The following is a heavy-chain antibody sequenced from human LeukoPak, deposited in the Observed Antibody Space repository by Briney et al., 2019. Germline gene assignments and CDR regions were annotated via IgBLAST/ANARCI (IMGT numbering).Heavy chain of an antibody. Sequence: SETLSLTCTVSGDFINKSSYYWGWIRQPPGKGLEWIGNIFYSGTTYFNPSLTSRVTISLDTSKKQFSLKLSSVSAADTAVYYCARGVAIFGVAQGVDYWGQGTTVTVSS. D-gene: IGHD3-3*01. J-gene: IGHJ4*03. CDR2: IFYSGTT. CDR1: GDFINKSSYY. V-gene: IGHV4-39*07. CDR3: ARGVAIFGVAQGVDY.